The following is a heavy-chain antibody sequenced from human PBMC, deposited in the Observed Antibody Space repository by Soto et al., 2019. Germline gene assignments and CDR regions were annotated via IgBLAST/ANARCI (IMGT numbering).Heavy chain of an antibody. J-gene: IGHJ6*03. V-gene: IGHV1-69*10. D-gene: IGHD3-22*01. CDR2: ISAYLGIA. CDR3: AKIGSVGYSPLYYYCIDV. CDR1: GFTFPSYG. Sequence: SVPGSFPASGFTFPSYGFIWVRQAHGQGLEWMGWISAYLGIANYAQKLQGRVTITADKSTSTAYMELSSLRAEDTAVYYCAKIGSVGYSPLYYYCIDVWGKGSTVTVS.